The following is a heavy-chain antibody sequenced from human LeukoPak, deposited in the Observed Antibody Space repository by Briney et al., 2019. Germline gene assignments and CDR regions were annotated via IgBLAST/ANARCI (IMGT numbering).Heavy chain of an antibody. Sequence: AGRSLRLPCAASGFTFSSYGMHWVRQAPGKGLEWVAVIWYDGSNKYYADSVKGRFTISRDNSKNTLNLQMNSLRAEDTAVYFCAKRGVVIRVILVGFHKEAYYFDSWGQGALVTVSS. CDR3: AKRGVVIRVILVGFHKEAYYFDS. CDR1: GFTFSSYG. CDR2: IWYDGSNK. D-gene: IGHD3-22*01. V-gene: IGHV3-33*06. J-gene: IGHJ4*02.